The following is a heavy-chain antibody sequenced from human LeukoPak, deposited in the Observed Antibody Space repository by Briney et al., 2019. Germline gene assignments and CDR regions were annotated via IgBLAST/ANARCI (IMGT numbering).Heavy chain of an antibody. V-gene: IGHV1-8*03. CDR2: MNPDSGTT. CDR1: GYTFTNYD. J-gene: IGHJ6*03. D-gene: IGHD2-2*01. Sequence: ASVKVSCKASGYTFTNYDINWVRQATGQGLEWMGWMNPDSGTTGYAQKFQGRVTITKNTSISTAYMELSSLRSEDTALYYCARGPYCRSTSCPYYLDVWGKGTTVTVSS. CDR3: ARGPYCRSTSCPYYLDV.